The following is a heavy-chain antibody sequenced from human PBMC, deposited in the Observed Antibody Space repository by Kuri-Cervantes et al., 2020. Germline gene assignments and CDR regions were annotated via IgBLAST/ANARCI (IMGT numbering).Heavy chain of an antibody. D-gene: IGHD6-19*01. Sequence: ASVKVSCKASGYTFTSYDINWVRQATGQGLEWMGIINPSGGSTGYAQKFQGRVTMTRDTSTSTVYMELSSLRSEDTAVYYCARGSYSSGWSPHTYWYFDLWGRGALVTVSS. CDR1: GYTFTSYD. V-gene: IGHV1-46*01. CDR3: ARGSYSSGWSPHTYWYFDL. J-gene: IGHJ2*01. CDR2: INPSGGST.